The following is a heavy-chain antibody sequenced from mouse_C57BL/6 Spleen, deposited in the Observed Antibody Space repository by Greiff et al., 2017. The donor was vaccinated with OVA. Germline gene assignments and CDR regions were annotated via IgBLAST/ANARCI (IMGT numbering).Heavy chain of an antibody. CDR2: ISSGGSYT. Sequence: EVNVVESGGDLVKPGGSLKLSCAASGFTFSSYGMSWVRQTPDKRLEWVATISSGGSYTYYPDSVKGRFTISRDNAKNTLYLQMSSLKSEDTAMYYCARGDGYYLDYWGQGTTLTVSS. J-gene: IGHJ2*01. CDR1: GFTFSSYG. D-gene: IGHD2-3*01. V-gene: IGHV5-6*01. CDR3: ARGDGYYLDY.